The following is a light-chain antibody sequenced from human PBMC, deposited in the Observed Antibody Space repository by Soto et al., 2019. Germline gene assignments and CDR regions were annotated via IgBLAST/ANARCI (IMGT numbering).Light chain of an antibody. CDR3: SSYNSSGTRV. CDR2: EVS. CDR1: TSDVGGYNF. Sequence: QSVLTQPASVSGSPGQSITISCTGTTSDVGGYNFVSWYQLHPGKAPKLMIFEVSNRPSGVSNRFSGSKSGNTASLTISGLPAEEEADYYCSSYNSSGTRVFGTGTKLTVL. J-gene: IGLJ1*01. V-gene: IGLV2-14*01.